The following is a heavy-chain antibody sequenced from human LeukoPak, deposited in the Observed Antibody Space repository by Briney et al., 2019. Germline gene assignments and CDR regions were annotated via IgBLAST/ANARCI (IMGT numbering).Heavy chain of an antibody. D-gene: IGHD2-2*01. CDR2: IIPIFGTA. J-gene: IGHJ5*02. CDR1: GGTFSSYA. Sequence: GASVKVSCKASGGTFSSYAISWVRQAPGQGLGWMGGIIPIFGTANYAQKFQGRVTITTDESTSTAYMELSSLRSEDTAVYYCARGLVGYCSSTSCYWSGGFDPWGQGTLVTVSS. CDR3: ARGLVGYCSSTSCYWSGGFDP. V-gene: IGHV1-69*05.